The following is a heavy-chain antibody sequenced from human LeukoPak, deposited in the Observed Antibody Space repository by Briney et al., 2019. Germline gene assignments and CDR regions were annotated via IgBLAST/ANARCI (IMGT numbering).Heavy chain of an antibody. J-gene: IGHJ6*03. Sequence: PSETLSLTCAVYGGSFSGYYWSWIRQPPGKGLEWIGEINHSGSTNYNPSLKSRVTISVDTSKNQFSLKLSSVTAADTAVYYCARETSQKGAHYMDVWGKRTTVTISS. CDR1: GGSFSGYY. CDR2: INHSGST. D-gene: IGHD3-16*01. CDR3: ARETSQKGAHYMDV. V-gene: IGHV4-34*01.